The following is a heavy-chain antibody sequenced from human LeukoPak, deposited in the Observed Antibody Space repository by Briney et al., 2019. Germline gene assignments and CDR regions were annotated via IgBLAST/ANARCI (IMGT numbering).Heavy chain of an antibody. CDR2: IGAYNGNT. V-gene: IGHV1-18*01. CDR1: GYTFASYG. CDR3: ARRRPVAATYWLFDL. D-gene: IGHD6-19*01. Sequence: ASVKVSCKASGYTFASYGISWVRQAPGQGLEWVGWIGAYNGNTKYTQTLQGRVTMTTDISTSTAYLELRNLRSDDTAVYYCARRRPVAATYWLFDLWGRGTLVTVSS. J-gene: IGHJ2*01.